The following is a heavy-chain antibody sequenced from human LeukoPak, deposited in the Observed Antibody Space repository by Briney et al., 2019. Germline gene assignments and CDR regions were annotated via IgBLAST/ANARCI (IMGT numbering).Heavy chain of an antibody. CDR3: AKGERYCIDGVCYRDY. D-gene: IGHD2-8*01. CDR1: GFTFSNYA. J-gene: IGHJ4*02. V-gene: IGHV3-23*01. Sequence: AGGSLRLSCAASGFTFSNYAMNWVRQAPGKGLEWVSDISGSGGNTYYADSVKGRFTISRDNCKNTLYLQMNSLRAEDTAVYYCAKGERYCIDGVCYRDYWGQGTLVTVSS. CDR2: ISGSGGNT.